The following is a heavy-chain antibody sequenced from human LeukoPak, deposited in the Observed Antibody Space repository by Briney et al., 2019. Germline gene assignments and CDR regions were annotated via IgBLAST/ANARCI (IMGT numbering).Heavy chain of an antibody. CDR1: GFTFSGAW. CDR2: INNDGSAT. D-gene: IGHD3-10*01. V-gene: IGHV3-74*01. Sequence: GGSLRLSCAASGFTFSGAWMHWVRQAPGKGLVWVSRINNDGSATRHADSVKGRFTISRDNARNTLYLQMNSLRVEDTAVYYCARVSGPGMNEYYHLWGQGTLVTVSS. CDR3: ARVSGPGMNEYYHL. J-gene: IGHJ1*01.